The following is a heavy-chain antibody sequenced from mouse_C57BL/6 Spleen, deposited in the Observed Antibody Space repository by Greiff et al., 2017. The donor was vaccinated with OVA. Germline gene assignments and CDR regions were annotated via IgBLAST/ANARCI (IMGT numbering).Heavy chain of an antibody. V-gene: IGHV1-76*01. CDR2: IYPGSGNT. CDR3: ARSEEIYYGSSYGGWFAY. Sequence: QVQLKESGAELVRPGASVKLSCKASGYTFTDYYINWVKQRPGQGLEWIARIYPGSGNTYYNEKFKGKATLTAEKSSSTAYMQLSSLTSEDSAVYSCARSEEIYYGSSYGGWFAYWGQGTLVTVSA. J-gene: IGHJ3*01. D-gene: IGHD1-1*01. CDR1: GYTFTDYY.